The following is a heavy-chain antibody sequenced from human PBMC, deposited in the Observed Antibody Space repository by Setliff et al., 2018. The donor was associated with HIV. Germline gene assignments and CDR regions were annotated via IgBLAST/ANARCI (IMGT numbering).Heavy chain of an antibody. CDR2: ISASGGST. CDR1: GYSISSGYY. D-gene: IGHD3-22*01. Sequence: LSLTCAVSGYSISSGYYWGWIRQTPGKGLEWVSIISASGGSTYYADSVKGRFTISGDKSKNTLYLQMNSLRAEDTAVYYCAKTYYYDSSGYYYFDSWGQGTLVTV. J-gene: IGHJ4*02. CDR3: AKTYYYDSSGYYYFDS. V-gene: IGHV3-23*01.